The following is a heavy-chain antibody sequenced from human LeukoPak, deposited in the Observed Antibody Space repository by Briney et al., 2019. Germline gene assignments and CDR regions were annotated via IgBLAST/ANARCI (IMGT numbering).Heavy chain of an antibody. Sequence: GASVKVSCKASGYTFTGYYMHWVRQAPGQGLEWMGWVNPNSGGTNYAQKFQGWVTMTRDTSISTAYMELSRLRSDDTAVYYCARWSSGWYGGYYFDYWGQGTLVTVSS. J-gene: IGHJ4*02. CDR3: ARWSSGWYGGYYFDY. V-gene: IGHV1-2*04. D-gene: IGHD6-19*01. CDR2: VNPNSGGT. CDR1: GYTFTGYY.